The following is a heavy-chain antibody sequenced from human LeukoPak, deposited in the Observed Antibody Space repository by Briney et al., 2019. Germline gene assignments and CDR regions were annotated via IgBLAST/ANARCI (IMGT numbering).Heavy chain of an antibody. J-gene: IGHJ4*02. Sequence: AGGSLRLSCAASGFIVSSNYMSWVRQAPGKGLEWVSIIYSGFSTYYADSVQGRFTISRDNSKNTLYLQMNSLRAEDTAVYYCARVKANRSGWYYFDYWGQGTLVTVSS. CDR3: ARVKANRSGWYYFDY. CDR1: GFIVSSNY. D-gene: IGHD6-19*01. V-gene: IGHV3-53*01. CDR2: IYSGFST.